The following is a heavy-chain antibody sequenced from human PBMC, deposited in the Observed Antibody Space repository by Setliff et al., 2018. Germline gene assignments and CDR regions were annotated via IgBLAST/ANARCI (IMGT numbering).Heavy chain of an antibody. Sequence: PSETLSLTCTVSGASINSGSNYWGWIRQPPGKGLEWIGRIHYRGTTYSNASLASRLTISLDTSNSQFSLRLTSVTAADTAIYYCAGVRGYSTSSRDFYYHNMEVWGKGTTVTVSS. CDR2: IHYRGTT. D-gene: IGHD6-6*01. CDR1: GASINSGSNY. CDR3: AGVRGYSTSSRDFYYHNMEV. V-gene: IGHV4-39*01. J-gene: IGHJ6*03.